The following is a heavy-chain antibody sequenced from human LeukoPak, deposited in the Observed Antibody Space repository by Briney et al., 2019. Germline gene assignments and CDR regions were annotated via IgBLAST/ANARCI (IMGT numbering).Heavy chain of an antibody. D-gene: IGHD4-23*01. V-gene: IGHV3-30-3*02. Sequence: SCKASGYTFSSYAMHWVRQAPGKGLEWVAVISYDGSNKYYADSVKGRFTISRDNSKNTLYPQMNSLRAEDTAVYYCAKDRTGVTRGVDYWGQGTLVTVSS. CDR2: ISYDGSNK. CDR1: GYTFSSYA. CDR3: AKDRTGVTRGVDY. J-gene: IGHJ4*02.